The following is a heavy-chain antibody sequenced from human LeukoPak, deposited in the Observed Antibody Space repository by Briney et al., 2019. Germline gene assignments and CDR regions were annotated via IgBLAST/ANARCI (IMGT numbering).Heavy chain of an antibody. CDR1: GGSFSGYY. J-gene: IGHJ1*01. Sequence: PSETLSLTCAVYGGSFSGYYWSWIRQPPGKGLEWIGEINHSGSTNYNPSLKSRVTISVDTSKNQFSLKLSSVTAADTAVYYCARGRPTTTGTTKGYFQHWGQGTLVTVSS. CDR2: INHSGST. D-gene: IGHD1-1*01. CDR3: ARGRPTTTGTTKGYFQH. V-gene: IGHV4-34*01.